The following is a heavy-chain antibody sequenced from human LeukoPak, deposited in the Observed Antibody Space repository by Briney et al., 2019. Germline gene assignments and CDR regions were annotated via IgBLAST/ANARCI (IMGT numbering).Heavy chain of an antibody. Sequence: PSETLSLTCTVSGGSISTYYWSWIRRPAGKGLEWIGRILASGSTSYNSSLKSRITMSINTSKNQISLKLDSLTAADTALYYCARNDYSNYGFFDYWGHGTLVTVSS. CDR2: ILASGST. V-gene: IGHV4-4*07. CDR1: GGSISTYY. D-gene: IGHD4-11*01. CDR3: ARNDYSNYGFFDY. J-gene: IGHJ4*01.